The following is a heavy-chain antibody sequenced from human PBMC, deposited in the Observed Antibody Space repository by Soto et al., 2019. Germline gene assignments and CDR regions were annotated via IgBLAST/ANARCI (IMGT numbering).Heavy chain of an antibody. J-gene: IGHJ4*02. CDR1: GGSFSGYY. D-gene: IGHD6-19*01. Sequence: QVQLQQWGAGLLKPSETLSLTCAVYGGSFSGYYWSWIRQPPGKGLEWIGEINHSGSTNYNPSLKSRVTISVDTFKNQFSLKLSSVTAADTAVYYCARGSRARIAVAGFPFDYWGQGTLVTVSS. CDR3: ARGSRARIAVAGFPFDY. CDR2: INHSGST. V-gene: IGHV4-34*01.